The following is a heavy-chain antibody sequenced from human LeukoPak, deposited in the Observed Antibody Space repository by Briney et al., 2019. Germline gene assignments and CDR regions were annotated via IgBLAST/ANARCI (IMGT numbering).Heavy chain of an antibody. CDR1: GYTFTGYY. V-gene: IGHV1-2*02. CDR3: ARGGLGTTSY. CDR2: SNPNSGGT. J-gene: IGHJ4*02. Sequence: AAVKVSCMASGYTFTGYYMHWVRPAPGQGREWMGWSNPNSGGTSYGQKFQGRVTMTRDTSISTAYMELSSVRSDDTAVYSCARGGLGTTSYWGQGTLVTVSS. D-gene: IGHD1-26*01.